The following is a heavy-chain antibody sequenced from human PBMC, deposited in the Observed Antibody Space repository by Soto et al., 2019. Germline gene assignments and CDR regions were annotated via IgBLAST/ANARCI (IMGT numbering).Heavy chain of an antibody. CDR3: VRTYGSGSYYDAFDI. V-gene: IGHV4-31*03. D-gene: IGHD3-10*01. J-gene: IGHJ3*02. CDR2: IYYSGST. Sequence: ILSLTCTVSGGSIISGGYYWSWIRQHPGKGLEWIGYIYYSGSTYYNPSLKSRVTISVDTPKNQFSLKLSSVTAADTAVYYCVRTYGSGSYYDAFDIWGQGTMVTVSS. CDR1: GGSIISGGYY.